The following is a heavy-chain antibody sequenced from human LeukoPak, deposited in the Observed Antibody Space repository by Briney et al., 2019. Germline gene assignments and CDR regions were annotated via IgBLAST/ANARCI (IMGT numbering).Heavy chain of an antibody. Sequence: GGSLRLSCAASGLTFSSYAMSWVRQAPGKGLECVSGISGSGPYTFYTDSVKGRFTISRDSSKNTLYLQMNSLRAEDTALYYCAKHGYCSGISCFFDFWGQGTLVTVSS. CDR1: GLTFSSYA. CDR2: ISGSGPYT. CDR3: AKHGYCSGISCFFDF. V-gene: IGHV3-23*01. J-gene: IGHJ4*02. D-gene: IGHD2-2*03.